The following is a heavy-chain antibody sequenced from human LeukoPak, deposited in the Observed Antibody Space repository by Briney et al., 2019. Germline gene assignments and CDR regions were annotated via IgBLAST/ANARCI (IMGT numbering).Heavy chain of an antibody. CDR3: ARAGVGATSPFDY. J-gene: IGHJ4*02. Sequence: ASVKVSCKASGYTFTGYYMHWVRQAPGQGLEWMGWINPNSGGTNYAQKFQGRVTMTRDTSISTAYMELSRLRSDDTAVYYCARAGVGATSPFDYWGQGTLVTASS. V-gene: IGHV1-2*02. CDR2: INPNSGGT. CDR1: GYTFTGYY. D-gene: IGHD1-26*01.